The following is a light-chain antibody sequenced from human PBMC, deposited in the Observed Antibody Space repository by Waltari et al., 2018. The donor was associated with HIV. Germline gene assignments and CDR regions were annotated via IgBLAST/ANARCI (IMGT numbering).Light chain of an antibody. Sequence: QSALTQPPSVSGSLGQSVTISCTGTSSDIGASNRVSVYQQSPGTAPKLRIYEVTHRPAGVPVRFSGSKSGNTASLTISGLQADDEADYYCSSYTTSSTWVFGGGTKLTVL. CDR1: SSDIGASNR. CDR3: SSYTTSSTWV. V-gene: IGLV2-18*02. J-gene: IGLJ3*02. CDR2: EVT.